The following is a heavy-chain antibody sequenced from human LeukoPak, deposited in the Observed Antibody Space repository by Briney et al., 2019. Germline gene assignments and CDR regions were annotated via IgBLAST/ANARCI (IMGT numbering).Heavy chain of an antibody. D-gene: IGHD1-26*01. CDR2: IKQDGSDK. V-gene: IGHV3-7*01. J-gene: IGHJ4*02. CDR1: GFTFSSYS. Sequence: PGGSLRLSCAASGFTFSSYSMNWVRQAPGKGLEWVANIKQDGSDKYYVDSVKGRFTISRDNAKKSLYLQMNSLRAEDTAVYYCARTLSGSLGDYWGQGTLVTVSS. CDR3: ARTLSGSLGDY.